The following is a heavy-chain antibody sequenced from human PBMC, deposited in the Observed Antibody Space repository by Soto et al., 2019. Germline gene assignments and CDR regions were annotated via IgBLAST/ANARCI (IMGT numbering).Heavy chain of an antibody. Sequence: VASVKVSCKTSGYTFNTYGINWVRQAPGQGLELMGWISAYDGKTTYAEKFQGRVTLTTDTSTSTAYMELRSLRSDDTAIYYCARDPHEFWTSYWFDPWGQGTPVTVS. CDR2: ISAYDGKT. CDR1: GYTFNTYG. V-gene: IGHV1-18*01. CDR3: ARDPHEFWTSYWFDP. J-gene: IGHJ5*02. D-gene: IGHD3-3*01.